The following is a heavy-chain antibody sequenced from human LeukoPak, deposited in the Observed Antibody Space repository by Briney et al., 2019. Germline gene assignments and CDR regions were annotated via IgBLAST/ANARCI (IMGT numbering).Heavy chain of an antibody. CDR3: ATTTIRLGY. V-gene: IGHV4-34*01. J-gene: IGHJ4*02. D-gene: IGHD1-26*01. Sequence: ASETLSLTCAVYGGSFRGYYWSWIRQPPGKGLEWIGEINHSGSTNYNPSLKSRVTISVDTSKNQFSLKLSSVTAADTAVYYCATTTIRLGYWGQGTLVTVSS. CDR2: INHSGST. CDR1: GGSFRGYY.